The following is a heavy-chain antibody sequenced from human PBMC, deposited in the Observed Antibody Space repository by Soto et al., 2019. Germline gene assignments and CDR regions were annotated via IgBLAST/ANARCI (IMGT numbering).Heavy chain of an antibody. D-gene: IGHD5-12*01. CDR3: GRGRSGQIVVFY. V-gene: IGHV1-2*02. CDR1: GYTFTGHY. J-gene: IGHJ4*02. CDR2: IGPESGAT. Sequence: ASVKVSCKASGYTFTGHYIHWVRQAPEQGPEWMGEIGPESGATRYAQKFQGRVTMTRDMSITTVYMELNNLSPDETAVYYCGRGRSGQIVVFYWGQGTPVTVSS.